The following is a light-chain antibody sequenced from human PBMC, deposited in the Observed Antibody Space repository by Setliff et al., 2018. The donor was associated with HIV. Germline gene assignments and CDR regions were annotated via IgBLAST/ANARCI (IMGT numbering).Light chain of an antibody. CDR2: AVS. V-gene: IGLV2-14*01. CDR3: YSYVTTSTYV. J-gene: IGLJ1*01. Sequence: QSVLTQPASVSGSPGQSITISCTGTNSDVGGYNYVSWYQHHPGKAPKLMIFAVSNRPSGVSHRFSGSKSGNTASLTISGLQAEDEADYYCYSYVTTSTYVFGTGTKVTVL. CDR1: NSDVGGYNY.